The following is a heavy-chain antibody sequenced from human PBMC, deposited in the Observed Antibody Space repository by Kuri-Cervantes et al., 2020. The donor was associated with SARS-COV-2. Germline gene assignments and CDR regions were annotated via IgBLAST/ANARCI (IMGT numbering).Heavy chain of an antibody. CDR1: GYTFTSYG. V-gene: IGHV1-18*04. Sequence: ASGKVSCKASGYTFTSYGISWVRQAPGQGLEWMGWISAYNGNTNYAQKLQGRVTMTTDTSTSTAYMELRSLRSDDTAVYYCARGIVVVPAAIDYLGFDYWGQGTLVRLL. CDR3: ARGIVVVPAAIDYLGFDY. D-gene: IGHD2-2*01. J-gene: IGHJ4*02. CDR2: ISAYNGNT.